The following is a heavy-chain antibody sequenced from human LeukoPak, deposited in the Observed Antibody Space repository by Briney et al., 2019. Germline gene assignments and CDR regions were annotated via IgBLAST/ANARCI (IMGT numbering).Heavy chain of an antibody. CDR1: GFTVSSNY. Sequence: GGSLRLSCAASGFTVSSNYMSWVRQAPGKGLEWVSVIYSGGSTYYADSVKGRFTISRDNAKNSLYLQMNSLRAEDTAVYYCARDHDYDFWSGYYTGGYYYYYMDVWGKGTTVTVSS. V-gene: IGHV3-53*01. CDR2: IYSGGST. J-gene: IGHJ6*03. D-gene: IGHD3-3*01. CDR3: ARDHDYDFWSGYYTGGYYYYYMDV.